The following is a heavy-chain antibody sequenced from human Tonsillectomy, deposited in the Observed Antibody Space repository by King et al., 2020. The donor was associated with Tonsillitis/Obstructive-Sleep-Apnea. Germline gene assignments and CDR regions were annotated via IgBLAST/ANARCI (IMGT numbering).Heavy chain of an antibody. CDR3: AKAPHYDFWSGYPSYYFDY. D-gene: IGHD3-3*01. CDR1: GFTFSSYA. J-gene: IGHJ4*02. Sequence: VQLVESGGGLVQPGGSLRLSCAASGFTFSSYAMSWVRQAPGKGLDWVSAISGSGGSTYYADSVKGRFTISRDNSKNTLHLQMNSLRAEDTAVYYCAKAPHYDFWSGYPSYYFDYWGQGTLVTVSS. V-gene: IGHV3-23*04. CDR2: ISGSGGST.